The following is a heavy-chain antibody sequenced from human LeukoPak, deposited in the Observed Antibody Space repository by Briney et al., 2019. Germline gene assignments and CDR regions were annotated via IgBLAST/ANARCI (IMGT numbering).Heavy chain of an antibody. J-gene: IGHJ4*02. Sequence: SETLSLTCAVYGGSFSGYYWSWIRQPPGKGLEWIGEINHSGSTNYNPSLKSRVTISVDTSKNQFSLKLSSVTAADTAVYYCARGEDIVVVVAATRKHFDYWGQGTLLTVSS. CDR3: ARGEDIVVVVAATRKHFDY. D-gene: IGHD2-15*01. CDR2: INHSGST. CDR1: GGSFSGYY. V-gene: IGHV4-34*01.